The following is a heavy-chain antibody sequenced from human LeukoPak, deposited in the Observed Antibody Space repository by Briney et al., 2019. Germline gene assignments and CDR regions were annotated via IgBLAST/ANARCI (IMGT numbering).Heavy chain of an antibody. CDR1: GFIFSSYA. V-gene: IGHV3-30-3*01. J-gene: IGHJ3*02. Sequence: GGSLRLSCAASGFIFSSYAMHWVRQAPGKGLEWVAVVSFDGTVTFYADSVKGRFTISRDDSRNTLFLQMNSLRPEDTAVYYCARVKLGVVVYAFDIWGQGTMVTVSS. D-gene: IGHD2-2*01. CDR2: VSFDGTVT. CDR3: ARVKLGVVVYAFDI.